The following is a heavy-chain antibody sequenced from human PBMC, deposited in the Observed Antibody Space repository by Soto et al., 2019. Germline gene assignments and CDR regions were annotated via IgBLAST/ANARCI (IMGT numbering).Heavy chain of an antibody. V-gene: IGHV1-69*05. D-gene: IGHD2-8*01. J-gene: IGHJ4*02. CDR3: ARFRTLSGPYFDY. Sequence: SVKVSCKASGGTFSSYAISWVRQAPGQGLEWMGGIIPIFGTANYAQKLQGRVTMTTDTSTSTAYMELRSLRSDDTAVYYCARFRTLSGPYFDYWGQGPLVTVSS. CDR2: IIPIFGTA. CDR1: GGTFSSYA.